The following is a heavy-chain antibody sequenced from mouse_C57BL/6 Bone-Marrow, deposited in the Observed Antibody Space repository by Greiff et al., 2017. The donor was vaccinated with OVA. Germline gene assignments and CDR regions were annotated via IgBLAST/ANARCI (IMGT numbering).Heavy chain of an antibody. Sequence: EVQLQQSGGGLVQPGGSMKLSCAASGFTFSDSWMDWVRQSPEKGLEWVAEIRNKANNPASYYAESVKGRFTISRDESKSSVYLQMNSLRAEDTGIYYCAGDYGSSTYYAMDYWGQGTSVTVSS. V-gene: IGHV6-6*01. J-gene: IGHJ4*01. CDR2: IRNKANNPAS. CDR1: GFTFSDSW. D-gene: IGHD1-1*01. CDR3: AGDYGSSTYYAMDY.